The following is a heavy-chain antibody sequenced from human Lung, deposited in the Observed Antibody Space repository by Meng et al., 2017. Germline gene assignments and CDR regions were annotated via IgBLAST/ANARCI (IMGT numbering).Heavy chain of an antibody. CDR3: ARGPTTMAHDFDY. D-gene: IGHD4-11*01. CDR2: INHSGST. Sequence: QVQLQQWGAVLLKPAEPLSLACVVSGGSFSDYYWSWIRQPPGKGLEWIGEINHSGSTNYNPSLESRATISVDTSQNNLSLKLSSVTAADSAVYYCARGPTTMAHDFDYWGQGTLVTVFS. CDR1: GGSFSDYY. V-gene: IGHV4-34*01. J-gene: IGHJ4*02.